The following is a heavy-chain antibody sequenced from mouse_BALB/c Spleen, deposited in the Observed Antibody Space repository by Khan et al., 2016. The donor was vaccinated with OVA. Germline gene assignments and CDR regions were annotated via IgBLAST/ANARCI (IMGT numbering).Heavy chain of an antibody. CDR2: ISYSGNT. D-gene: IGHD2-10*02. J-gene: IGHJ2*01. CDR1: GYSITSDYA. CDR3: ARVYGGDFDY. Sequence: EVQLQESGPGLVKPSQSLSLTCTVTGYSITSDYAWNWIRQFPGNKVEWMGYISYSGNTNYNPSFKSRTSITGDTSKNQFFLQLNPVTTEDTATYYCARVYGGDFDYWGQGTTLTVSS. V-gene: IGHV3-2*02.